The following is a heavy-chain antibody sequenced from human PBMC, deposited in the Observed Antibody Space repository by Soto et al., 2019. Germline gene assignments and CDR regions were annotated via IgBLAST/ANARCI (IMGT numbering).Heavy chain of an antibody. CDR3: AKDWTGYQLLLYDAFDI. Sequence: EVQLLESGGGLVQPGGSLRLSCAASGFTFSSYAMSWVRQAPGKGLEWVSAISGSGGSTYYADSVKGRFTISRDNSKNTLYLQMNSLRAEDTAVYYCAKDWTGYQLLLYDAFDIWGQGTMVTVSS. CDR1: GFTFSSYA. CDR2: ISGSGGST. D-gene: IGHD2-2*01. J-gene: IGHJ3*02. V-gene: IGHV3-23*01.